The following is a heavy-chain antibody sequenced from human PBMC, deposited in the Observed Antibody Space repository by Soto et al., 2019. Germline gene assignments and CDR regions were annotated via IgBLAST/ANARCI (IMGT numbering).Heavy chain of an antibody. CDR1: GFSFSHYW. CDR2: ISSTTSYI. J-gene: IGHJ4*02. V-gene: IGHV3-21*06. Sequence: PGGSLRLSCAASGFSFSHYWMHWVRQAPGKGLVWVSRISSTTSYIYYGDSMKGRFTISRDNAKNSLYLEMNSLRAEDTAVYYCARESEDLTSNFDYWGQATLVTVSS. CDR3: ARESEDLTSNFDY.